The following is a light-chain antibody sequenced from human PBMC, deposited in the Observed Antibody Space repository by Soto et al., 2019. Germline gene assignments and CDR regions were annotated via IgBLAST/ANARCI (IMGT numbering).Light chain of an antibody. Sequence: IQMTQYTSTLSASVGDRVTITCRASQSISSWLAWYQQKPGQAPNLLIYVASYLHSGVPSRFRGSGSGTDFTLTITNVQPEDSATYFCQQTYRFPLTFAGGTNV. V-gene: IGKV1-5*01. CDR3: QQTYRFPLT. J-gene: IGKJ4*01. CDR2: VAS. CDR1: QSISSW.